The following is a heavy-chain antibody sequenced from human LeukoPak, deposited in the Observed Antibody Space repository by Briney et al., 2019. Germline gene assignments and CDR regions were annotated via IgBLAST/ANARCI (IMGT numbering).Heavy chain of an antibody. D-gene: IGHD3-22*01. CDR1: GGSISSSSYY. Sequence: SETLSLTCTVSGGSISSSSYYWGWIRQPPGKGLEWIGSIYYSGSTNYNPSLKSRVTISVDTSKNQFSLKLSSVTAADTAVYYCARYSTYYYDSPLGYWGQGTLVTVS. V-gene: IGHV4-39*07. CDR3: ARYSTYYYDSPLGY. CDR2: IYYSGST. J-gene: IGHJ4*02.